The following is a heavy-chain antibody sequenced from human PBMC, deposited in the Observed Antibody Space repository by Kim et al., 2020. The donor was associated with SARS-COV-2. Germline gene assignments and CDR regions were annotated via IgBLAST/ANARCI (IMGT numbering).Heavy chain of an antibody. CDR1: GGSISSYY. D-gene: IGHD3-10*01. J-gene: IGHJ2*01. Sequence: SETLSLTCTVSGGSISSYYWSWIRQPPGKGLEWIGYIYYSGSTNYNPSPKSRLTISVDTSKNQFSLKLSSVTAADTAVYYWARESYRIPRPLWFGDRDYWYFELWGRGTLVTVSS. CDR3: ARESYRIPRPLWFGDRDYWYFEL. CDR2: IYYSGST. V-gene: IGHV4-59*01.